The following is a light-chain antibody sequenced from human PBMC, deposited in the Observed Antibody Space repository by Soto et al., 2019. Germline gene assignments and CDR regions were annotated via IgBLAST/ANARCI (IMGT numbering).Light chain of an antibody. J-gene: IGLJ2*01. Sequence: QSALTQPASVSGFPGQSITISCTGTSSDVGGYKYVSWYQQHPGKAPKLLIYEVNNRPSGVSNRFSVSKSGNTASLTISGLQAEDEADYYCNSYTTSSTVVFGGGTKLTVL. CDR1: SSDVGGYKY. CDR3: NSYTTSSTVV. CDR2: EVN. V-gene: IGLV2-14*01.